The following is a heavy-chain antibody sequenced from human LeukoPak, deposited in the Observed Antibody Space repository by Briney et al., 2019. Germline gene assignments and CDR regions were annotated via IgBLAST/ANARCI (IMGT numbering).Heavy chain of an antibody. V-gene: IGHV3-30*18. J-gene: IGHJ4*02. CDR3: AKDLLSGYSYGHY. CDR1: GFTFSSYG. CDR2: ISYDGSNK. D-gene: IGHD5-18*01. Sequence: GGSLRLSCAASGFTFSSYGMHWVRQAPGKGPEWVAVISYDGSNKYYADSVKGRFTISRDNSKNTLYLQMNSLRAEDTAVYYCAKDLLSGYSYGHYWGQGTLVTVSS.